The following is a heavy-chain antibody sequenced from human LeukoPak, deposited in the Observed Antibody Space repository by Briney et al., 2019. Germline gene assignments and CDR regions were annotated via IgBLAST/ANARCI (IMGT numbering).Heavy chain of an antibody. J-gene: IGHJ4*02. CDR1: GFTFTNYA. CDR2: ISGSGGST. Sequence: GGSLRLSCAASGFTFTNYAMNWVRQAPGKGLEWVSGISGSGGSTYYADSVKGRFTISRDNSKNTLYLQMNSLRAEDTAVYYCAKETTAMGTFDYWGQGTLVTVSS. V-gene: IGHV3-23*01. CDR3: AKETTAMGTFDY. D-gene: IGHD5-18*01.